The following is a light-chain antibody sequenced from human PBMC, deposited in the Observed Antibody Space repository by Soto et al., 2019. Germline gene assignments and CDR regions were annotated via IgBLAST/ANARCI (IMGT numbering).Light chain of an antibody. CDR1: SSNIGRNN. Sequence: QPVLTQPPSASGTPGQRVTISCSGRSSNIGRNNVNWYQQLPATAPKLLIYSNNQRSSGVPDRFSGSKSGTSASLAISGLQSEDEADYYCAAWDDSLNGYVFGAGTKVTVL. V-gene: IGLV1-44*01. CDR3: AAWDDSLNGYV. J-gene: IGLJ1*01. CDR2: SNN.